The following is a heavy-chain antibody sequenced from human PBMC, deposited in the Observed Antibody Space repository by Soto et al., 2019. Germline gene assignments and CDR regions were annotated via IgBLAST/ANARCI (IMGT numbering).Heavy chain of an antibody. CDR3: ARGGFDPTARPSPMDV. CDR2: INPNSGGT. V-gene: IGHV1-2*04. J-gene: IGHJ6*04. Sequence: ASVKVSCKASGYTFTGYYMHWVRQAPGQGLEWMGWINPNSGGTNYAQKFQGWVTMTRDTSISTAYMELSRLRSDDTAVYYCARGGFDPTARPSPMDVWGKGTTVTVSS. D-gene: IGHD6-6*01. CDR1: GYTFTGYY.